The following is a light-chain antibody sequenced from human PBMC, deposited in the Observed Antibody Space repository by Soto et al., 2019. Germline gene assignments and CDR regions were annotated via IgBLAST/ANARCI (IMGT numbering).Light chain of an antibody. J-gene: IGKJ4*02. Sequence: EIVLTQSPGTLSLSPGERATLSCRASQSVSSNYLAWYQQKPGQAPRLLIYGASRRATGIPDRFSASGSGTDFTLTISRLEPEDLAVYYCQQSDSSPLLTFGGGSRVEIK. CDR2: GAS. CDR3: QQSDSSPLLT. CDR1: QSVSSNY. V-gene: IGKV3-20*01.